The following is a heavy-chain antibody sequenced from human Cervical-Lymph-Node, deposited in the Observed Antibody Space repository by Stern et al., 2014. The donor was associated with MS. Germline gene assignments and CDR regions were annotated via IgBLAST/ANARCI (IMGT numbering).Heavy chain of an antibody. CDR2: ISGNIGNT. V-gene: IGHV1-18*01. CDR3: AREMATISSFDY. J-gene: IGHJ4*02. Sequence: QVQLGQSGAEVKKPGASVKVSCKASGYTFSNHDILWMRQAPGQGLEWMGGISGNIGNTNYAQKFQGRVTMTRDTSTSTAYMELRSLRSDDTAMYYCAREMATISSFDYGAREPRSPSPQ. D-gene: IGHD5-24*01. CDR1: GYTFSNHD.